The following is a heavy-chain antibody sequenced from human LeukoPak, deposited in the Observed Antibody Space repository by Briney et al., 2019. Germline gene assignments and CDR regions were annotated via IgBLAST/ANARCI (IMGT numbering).Heavy chain of an antibody. Sequence: SVKVSCKASGGTFSSYAISWVRQAPGQGLEWMGRIIPILGIANYAQKFQGRVTITADKSTSTAYMELSSLRSEDTAVYYCAEDATVTTGGFDYWGQGTLVTVSS. CDR3: AEDATVTTGGFDY. CDR2: IIPILGIA. V-gene: IGHV1-69*04. J-gene: IGHJ4*02. D-gene: IGHD4-17*01. CDR1: GGTFSSYA.